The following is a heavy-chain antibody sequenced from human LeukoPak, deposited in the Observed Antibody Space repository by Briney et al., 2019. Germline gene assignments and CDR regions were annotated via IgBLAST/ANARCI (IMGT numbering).Heavy chain of an antibody. J-gene: IGHJ3*01. CDR2: ISYDGNKK. CDR3: ARDRGGWYKDALDV. CDR1: GFIFSSYG. Sequence: PGGSLRLSCAASGFIFSSYGMHWVRQAPGKGLEWMTVISYDGNKKYYADSVKGRFTISRDNSNNTIYLQVNSLRPEDTAVYYCARDRGGWYKDALDVWGQGTMVTVSS. V-gene: IGHV3-30*19. D-gene: IGHD6-19*01.